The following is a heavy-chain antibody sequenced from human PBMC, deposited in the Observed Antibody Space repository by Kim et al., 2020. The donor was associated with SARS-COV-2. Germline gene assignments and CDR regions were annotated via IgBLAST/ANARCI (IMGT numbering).Heavy chain of an antibody. Sequence: GSLRLSCEASDFSFSTSIMHWVRQAPGKGLEWVSGMSFDGFSKHYADSVRNRFTISRDDSKNMLFLQMNSLSAEDNGVYYCAREGTSSGRAPAFDIWGQ. J-gene: IGHJ3*02. D-gene: IGHD6-25*01. V-gene: IGHV3-30-3*01. CDR3: AREGTSSGRAPAFDI. CDR1: DFSFSTSI. CDR2: MSFDGFSK.